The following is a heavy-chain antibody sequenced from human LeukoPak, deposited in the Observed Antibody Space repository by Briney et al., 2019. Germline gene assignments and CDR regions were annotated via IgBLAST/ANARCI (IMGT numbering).Heavy chain of an antibody. CDR2: IYYSGST. CDR3: ARAIGKIGTYSFDY. CDR1: GGSISSYY. J-gene: IGHJ4*02. D-gene: IGHD1-26*01. Sequence: SETLSLTCTVSGGSISSYYWSWIRQPPGKGLEWIGYIYYSGSTNYNPSLKSRVTISVDTSKNQFSLKLSSVTAADTAVYYCARAIGKIGTYSFDYWGQGTLVTVSS. V-gene: IGHV4-59*08.